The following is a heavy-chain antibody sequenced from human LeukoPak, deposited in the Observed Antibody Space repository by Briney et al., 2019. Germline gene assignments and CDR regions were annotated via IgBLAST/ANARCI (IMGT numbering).Heavy chain of an antibody. CDR1: GFTFSSYA. CDR3: AKAGDYHGSGSPVDY. Sequence: GGSLRLSCAASGFTFSSYAINWVRQAPGKGLECVSSISGSGGSTYYADSVKGRFTISRDNSKNTLFLQMNSLRAEDTAVYYCAKAGDYHGSGSPVDYWGQGTLVTVSS. CDR2: ISGSGGST. D-gene: IGHD3-10*01. J-gene: IGHJ4*02. V-gene: IGHV3-23*01.